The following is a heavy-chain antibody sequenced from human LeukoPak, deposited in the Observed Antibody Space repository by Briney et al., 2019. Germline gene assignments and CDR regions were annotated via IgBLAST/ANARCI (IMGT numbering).Heavy chain of an antibody. CDR3: AKDASDTGYYFDY. CDR1: GFTFSDYY. D-gene: IGHD1-14*01. Sequence: GGSLRLSCAASGFTFSDYYMSWIRRTPGKGLEWISYISGSAKTIFYADSVKGRFVISRDNAKNSLYLQLNSLRAEDTAVYYCAKDASDTGYYFDYWGQGTLVTVSS. CDR2: ISGSAKTI. V-gene: IGHV3-11*01. J-gene: IGHJ4*02.